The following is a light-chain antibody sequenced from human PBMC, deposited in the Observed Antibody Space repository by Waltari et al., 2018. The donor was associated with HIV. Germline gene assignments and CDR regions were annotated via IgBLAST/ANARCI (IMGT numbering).Light chain of an antibody. CDR3: AAWDDTLNGL. CDR1: TSNIGTHI. Sequence: QSVLTQPPSASGTPGQNVTISCSANTSNIGTHIVNWYQQFPGAAPKLLIYSNKQRPSGVPARVSGSKSGTSASLAISGLQSEDEADYFCAAWDDTLNGLFGGGTKLTVL. J-gene: IGLJ2*01. CDR2: SNK. V-gene: IGLV1-44*01.